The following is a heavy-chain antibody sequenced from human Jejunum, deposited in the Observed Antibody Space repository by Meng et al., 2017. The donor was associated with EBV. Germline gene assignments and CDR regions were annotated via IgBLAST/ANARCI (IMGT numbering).Heavy chain of an antibody. CDR1: SDSISNSNW. J-gene: IGHJ4*02. Sequence: QVQLQESGPGLVKPSGTLSPPCTVSSDSISNSNWWSWVRQPPGKGLEWIGEVYHSGSTYYNPSLESRVTISIDTSKSQFSLSPNSVTAADTAVYYCARASLERLLEYWGQGTLVTVS. V-gene: IGHV4-4*02. CDR2: VYHSGST. D-gene: IGHD1-1*01. CDR3: ARASLERLLEY.